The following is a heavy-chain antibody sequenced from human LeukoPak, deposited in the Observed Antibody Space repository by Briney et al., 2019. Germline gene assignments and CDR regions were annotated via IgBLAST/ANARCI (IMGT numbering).Heavy chain of an antibody. Sequence: PSETLSLTCSVSGMPITSRHYWGWIRQPPGKGLEWIGSTSHSDSPYYNPSLESRVSVPLDTSRNQFSLKLTSVTAADTAVYYCARDFGETSLPNWFDPWGQGTLVTVSS. CDR3: ARDFGETSLPNWFDP. J-gene: IGHJ5*02. CDR2: TSHSDSP. V-gene: IGHV4-38-2*02. D-gene: IGHD3-16*01. CDR1: GMPITSRHY.